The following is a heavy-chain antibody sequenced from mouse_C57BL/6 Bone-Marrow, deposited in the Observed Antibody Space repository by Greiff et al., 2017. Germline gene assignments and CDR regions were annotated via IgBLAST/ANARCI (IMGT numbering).Heavy chain of an antibody. V-gene: IGHV1-82*01. Sequence: VQLQQSGPELVKPGASVKISCKASGYAFSSSWMNWVKQRPGKGLEWIGRIYPGDGDTNYNGKFKGKATLTADKSSSTAYMQLSSLTSEDSAVYFWARPTEGRYFDYWGQGTTLTVSS. CDR3: ARPTEGRYFDY. CDR1: GYAFSSSW. CDR2: IYPGDGDT. J-gene: IGHJ2*01.